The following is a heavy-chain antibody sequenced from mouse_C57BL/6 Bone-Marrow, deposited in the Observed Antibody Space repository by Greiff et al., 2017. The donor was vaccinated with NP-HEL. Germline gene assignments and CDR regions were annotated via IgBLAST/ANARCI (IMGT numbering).Heavy chain of an antibody. CDR2: INPNNGGT. V-gene: IGHV1-18*01. CDR3: ARYDGYHWYFDV. D-gene: IGHD2-3*01. CDR1: GYTFTDYN. J-gene: IGHJ1*03. Sequence: VHVKQSGPELVKPGASVKIPCKASGYTFTDYNMDWVQQSHGKSLEWIGDINPNNGGTIYNQKFKGKATLTVDKSSSTAYMELRSLTSEDTAVYYCARYDGYHWYFDVWGTGTTVTVSS.